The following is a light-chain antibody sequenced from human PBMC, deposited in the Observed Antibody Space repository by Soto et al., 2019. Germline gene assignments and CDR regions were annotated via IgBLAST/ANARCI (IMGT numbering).Light chain of an antibody. CDR3: QSYDISLTGFWI. CDR1: SSNFGAGFD. V-gene: IGLV1-40*01. Sequence: QAVLTQPPSVSGAPGQRVTISCTGSSSNFGAGFDVHWYQQLPGTAPKLLIYANSRRPSGVPDRFSGSKSGTSASLAITGLQVEDEAHYYCQSYDISLTGFWIFGGGTQLTVL. J-gene: IGLJ2*01. CDR2: ANS.